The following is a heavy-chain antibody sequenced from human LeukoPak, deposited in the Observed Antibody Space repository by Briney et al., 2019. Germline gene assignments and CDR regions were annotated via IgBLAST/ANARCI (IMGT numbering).Heavy chain of an antibody. V-gene: IGHV3-30*04. Sequence: GRSLRLSCAASGFTFRNYAMHWVRQAPGKGLEWVAVISYDGTNKYYADSVKGRFTLSRDNSKNTLYLEMNSLRAEDTAVYYCASNSLPHCSTTSCYAPDFDYGGQGTLVTVSS. CDR2: ISYDGTNK. D-gene: IGHD2-2*01. CDR1: GFTFRNYA. CDR3: ASNSLPHCSTTSCYAPDFDY. J-gene: IGHJ4*02.